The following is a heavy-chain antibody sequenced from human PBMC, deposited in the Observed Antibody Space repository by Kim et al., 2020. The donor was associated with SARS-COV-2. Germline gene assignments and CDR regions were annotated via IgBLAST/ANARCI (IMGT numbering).Heavy chain of an antibody. CDR2: INTNTENP. J-gene: IGHJ5*02. D-gene: IGHD3-10*01. V-gene: IGHV7-4-1*02. CDR3: ARGSGRGYGSGNQVPKDWFDP. CDR1: GYTFTSYA. Sequence: ASVKVSCKASGYTFTSYAMNWVRQAPGQGLEWMGWINTNTENPTYAQGFTGRFVFSLDTSVSTAYLQISSLKAEDTAVYYCARGSGRGYGSGNQVPKDWFDPWGQGTLVTVSS.